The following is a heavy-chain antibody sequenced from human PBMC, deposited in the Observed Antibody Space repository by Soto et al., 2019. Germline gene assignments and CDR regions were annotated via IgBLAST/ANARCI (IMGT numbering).Heavy chain of an antibody. J-gene: IGHJ6*02. D-gene: IGHD3-9*01. CDR2: IWYYGSNK. CDR3: ARDSFDPTYYYYCGMDV. CDR1: GFTFSSYG. V-gene: IGHV3-33*01. Sequence: GGSLRLSCAASGFTFSSYGMHWVRQAPGKGLERVAVIWYYGSNKYYADSVKGRFTISRDNSKNTLYLQMNSLRAEDTAVYYCARDSFDPTYYYYCGMDVWGQGTTVTVSS.